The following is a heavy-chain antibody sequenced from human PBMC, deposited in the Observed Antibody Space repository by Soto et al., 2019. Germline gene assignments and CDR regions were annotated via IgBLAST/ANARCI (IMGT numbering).Heavy chain of an antibody. D-gene: IGHD6-19*01. CDR1: GFTFSSYW. V-gene: IGHV3-7*01. Sequence: GGSLRLSCAASGFTFSSYWMSWVRQAPGKGLEWVANIKQDGSEKYYVDSMKGRFTISRDNAKNSLYLQMNSLRAEDTAVYYCARDLGGYSSGWPDAFDIWGQGTMVTVSS. CDR3: ARDLGGYSSGWPDAFDI. CDR2: IKQDGSEK. J-gene: IGHJ3*02.